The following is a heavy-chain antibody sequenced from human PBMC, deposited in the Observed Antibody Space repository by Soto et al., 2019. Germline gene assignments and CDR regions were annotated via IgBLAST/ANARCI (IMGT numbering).Heavy chain of an antibody. CDR1: GFSLSTSGVG. CDR3: AHCPSGYFDS. J-gene: IGHJ4*02. Sequence: QITLKESGPTLVKPTQTLTLTCTFSGFSLSTSGVGVGWIRQPPGKALEWLALIYWDDDKRYRPSLKSRLTLXXDTSKSQVVLTMTNMDPVDTATYYCAHCPSGYFDSWGQGTLVTVSS. D-gene: IGHD3-22*01. V-gene: IGHV2-5*02. CDR2: IYWDDDK.